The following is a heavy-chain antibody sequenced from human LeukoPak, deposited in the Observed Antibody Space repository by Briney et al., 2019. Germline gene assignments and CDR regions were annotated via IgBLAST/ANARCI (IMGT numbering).Heavy chain of an antibody. CDR3: ARPIPDVSGYWDAFDI. Sequence: GESLKISCKGSGYSFTNYWIAWVRQMPGKGLEWMGIIQPGDSDSRHSPSVQGQVTISADKSISTAYLQWSSLKASDTAMYYCARPIPDVSGYWDAFDIWGQGTMVTVSS. J-gene: IGHJ3*02. CDR1: GYSFTNYW. D-gene: IGHD3-22*01. CDR2: IQPGDSDS. V-gene: IGHV5-51*01.